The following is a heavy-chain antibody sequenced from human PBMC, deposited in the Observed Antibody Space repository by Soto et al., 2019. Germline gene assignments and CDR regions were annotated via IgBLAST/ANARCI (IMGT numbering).Heavy chain of an antibody. CDR3: AREVDSSSWANWFDP. CDR1: GGSISSYY. CDR2: IYYSGST. Sequence: SETLSLTCTVSGGSISSYYWSWIRQPPGKGLEWIEYIYYSGSTNYNPSLKSRVTILVDTSKNQFSLKLSSVTAADTAVYYCAREVDSSSWANWFDPWGQGTLVTVSS. V-gene: IGHV4-59*01. D-gene: IGHD6-13*01. J-gene: IGHJ5*02.